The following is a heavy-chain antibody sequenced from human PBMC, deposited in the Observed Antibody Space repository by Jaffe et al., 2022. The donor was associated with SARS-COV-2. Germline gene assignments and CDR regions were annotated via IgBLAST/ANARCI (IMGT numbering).Heavy chain of an antibody. CDR3: TRGLGGGSSSDWFDP. D-gene: IGHD3-16*01. V-gene: IGHV4-4*02. Sequence: QVQLQESGPGLVKPSGTLSLSCTVSGGFITTTKWWAWVRQPPGKGLEWVGEISRTGSTNYNPSLKSRVTISSDKPNNQFSLTLSSVTAADTAVYYCTRGLGGGSSSDWFDPWGQGTLVTVSS. CDR2: ISRTGST. J-gene: IGHJ5*02. CDR1: GGFITTTKW.